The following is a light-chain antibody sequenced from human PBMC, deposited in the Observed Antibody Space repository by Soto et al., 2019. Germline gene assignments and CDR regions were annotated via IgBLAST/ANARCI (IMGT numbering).Light chain of an antibody. CDR1: QSVSSSY. Sequence: IVLTQSPGTLSLSPGERATLSCRASQSVSSSYLAWYQQKPGQAPRLLIYDASSRATGIPDRFSGSGSGTXXXXTXXXLXPXDFAVYYCXQYGSSLYTFGQGTKLEIK. J-gene: IGKJ2*01. CDR2: DAS. CDR3: XQYGSSLYT. V-gene: IGKV3-20*01.